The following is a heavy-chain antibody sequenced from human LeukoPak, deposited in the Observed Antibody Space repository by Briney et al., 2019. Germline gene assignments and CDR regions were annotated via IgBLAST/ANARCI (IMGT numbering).Heavy chain of an antibody. CDR3: ARDPTEDFWSGFYSYFDF. CDR2: ISTYNGNT. J-gene: IGHJ4*02. D-gene: IGHD3-3*01. Sequence: ASVKVSCKASGFTFTSYGISWVRQAPGQGLEWMGWISTYNGNTNYAQKFQGRVTMTTDTSTSAAYMELRSLRSDDTAVYYCARDPTEDFWSGFYSYFDFWGQGTLVTVSS. V-gene: IGHV1-18*01. CDR1: GFTFTSYG.